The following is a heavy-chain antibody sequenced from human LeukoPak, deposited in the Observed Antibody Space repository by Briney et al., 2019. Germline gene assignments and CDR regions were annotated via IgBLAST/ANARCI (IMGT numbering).Heavy chain of an antibody. V-gene: IGHV4-39*01. CDR2: VFYSGST. CDR3: VRQSRIFGVTRPGYMDV. Sequence: SSETLSLTCGVSGGSINTNTFFWGWVRQSPVKGLEWMGNVFYSGSTMYNPSLKSRVTMSIDTSKSQFSLSLSSVTAADTAMYWCVRQSRIFGVTRPGYMDVWGKGIMVSVSS. D-gene: IGHD3-3*01. CDR1: GGSINTNTFF. J-gene: IGHJ6*03.